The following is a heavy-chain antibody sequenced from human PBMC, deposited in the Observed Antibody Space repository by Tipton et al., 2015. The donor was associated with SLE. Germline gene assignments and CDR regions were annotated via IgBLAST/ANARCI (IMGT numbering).Heavy chain of an antibody. CDR3: AREGGSYYEGFDL. Sequence: TLSLTCDVYGGSFSGYYWSWIRQPPGKGLEWIGEINHSGSTNYNPSLKSRVTISVDTSKNQFSLKLSSVTAADTAVYHCAREGGSYYEGFDLWGQGTLVTVSS. J-gene: IGHJ5*02. D-gene: IGHD1-26*01. CDR2: INHSGST. CDR1: GGSFSGYY. V-gene: IGHV4-34*01.